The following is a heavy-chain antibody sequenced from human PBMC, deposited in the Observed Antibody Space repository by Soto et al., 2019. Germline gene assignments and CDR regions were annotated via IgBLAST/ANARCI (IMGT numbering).Heavy chain of an antibody. CDR3: AKDLRHYSSSWYGSWFDP. D-gene: IGHD6-13*01. CDR2: ISYDGSNK. CDR1: GFTFSSYG. Sequence: QVQLVESGGGVVQPGRSLRLSCAASGFTFSSYGMHWVRQAPGKGLEWVAVISYDGSNKYYADSVKGRFTISRDNSKNTLYLQMNSLRAEDTAVYYCAKDLRHYSSSWYGSWFDPWGQGTLVTVSS. V-gene: IGHV3-30*18. J-gene: IGHJ5*02.